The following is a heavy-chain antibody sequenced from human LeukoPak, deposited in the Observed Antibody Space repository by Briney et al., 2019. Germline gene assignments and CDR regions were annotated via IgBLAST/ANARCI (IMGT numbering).Heavy chain of an antibody. V-gene: IGHV3-23*01. CDR2: LTGSGGST. Sequence: GGSLRLSCAASGFTFNSYAMTWVRQAPGKGLEWVSALTGSGGSTYYADSVKGRFTISRDSSKSTLYLQMNSLRAEDTAVYYCARLRRWLQFRDAFDIWGQGTMVTVSS. J-gene: IGHJ3*02. CDR1: GFTFNSYA. CDR3: ARLRRWLQFRDAFDI. D-gene: IGHD5-24*01.